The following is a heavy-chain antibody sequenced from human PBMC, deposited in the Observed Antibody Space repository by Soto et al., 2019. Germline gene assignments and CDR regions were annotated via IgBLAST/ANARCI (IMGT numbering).Heavy chain of an antibody. Sequence: SETLSLTCTVSGGSISSYYWSWVRQPPGKGLEWIGYIYYSGITNYNPSLKNRVTISVDTSKNQFSLKLSSVTAADTAVYYFSRLSPPITYFVYWCQGTLVSVSS. J-gene: IGHJ4*02. V-gene: IGHV4-59*08. CDR1: GGSISSYY. D-gene: IGHD1-20*01. CDR3: SRLSPPITYFVY. CDR2: IYYSGIT.